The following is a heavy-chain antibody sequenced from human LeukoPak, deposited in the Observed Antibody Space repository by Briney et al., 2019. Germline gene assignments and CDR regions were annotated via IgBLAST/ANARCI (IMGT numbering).Heavy chain of an antibody. J-gene: IGHJ6*03. V-gene: IGHV3-23*01. Sequence: GGSLRLSCAASGFTFTNYAMSWVRQTPGKGLEWVSATVGSRPDTYHADSVKGRFTISRDNAKNSLYLQMNSLRAEDTAVYYCASCITEYMDVWGKGTTVTVSS. D-gene: IGHD3-3*01. CDR3: ASCITEYMDV. CDR2: TVGSRPDT. CDR1: GFTFTNYA.